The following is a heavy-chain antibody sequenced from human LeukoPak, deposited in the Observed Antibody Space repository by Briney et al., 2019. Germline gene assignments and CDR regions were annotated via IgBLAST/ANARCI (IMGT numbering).Heavy chain of an antibody. CDR2: IYPGDSET. D-gene: IGHD3-22*01. Sequence: GESLKISCMGSGYSFTTYWIGWVRQMPGKGLEWMGLIYPGDSETRYSPSFQGQVTISADKSINTAYLRWSSLKASDAAMYYCARSNTYYYDDSGRYYSDYWGQGTLVTVSS. J-gene: IGHJ4*02. CDR3: ARSNTYYYDDSGRYYSDY. V-gene: IGHV5-51*01. CDR1: GYSFTTYW.